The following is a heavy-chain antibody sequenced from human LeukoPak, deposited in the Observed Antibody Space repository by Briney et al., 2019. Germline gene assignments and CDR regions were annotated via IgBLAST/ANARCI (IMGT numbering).Heavy chain of an antibody. CDR3: AKDLYGDPRRENWFDP. J-gene: IGHJ5*02. Sequence: PGGSLRLSCAASGFTFSSYGMHWVRQAPGKGLEWVAFIRYDGSNKYYADSVKGRFTISRDNSKNTLYLQMNSLRAEDTAVYYCAKDLYGDPRRENWFDPWGQGTLVTVSS. V-gene: IGHV3-30*02. CDR1: GFTFSSYG. CDR2: IRYDGSNK. D-gene: IGHD4-17*01.